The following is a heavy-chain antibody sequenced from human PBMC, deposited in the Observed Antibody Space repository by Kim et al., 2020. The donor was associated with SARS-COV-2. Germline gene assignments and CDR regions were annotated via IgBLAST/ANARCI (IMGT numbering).Heavy chain of an antibody. CDR3: ARLVSENSAVEY. V-gene: IGHV4-39*01. J-gene: IGHJ4*02. CDR1: GASLSRSSNY. CDR2: INYSGNT. Sequence: SETLSLTCTVSGASLSRSSNYWGWIRQPPGKGLEWIGSINYSGNTYYNPSLKSRVTISVDTSKNQFSLKMRSVTAADTAVYYCARLVSENSAVEYWGQGTLVTGSS.